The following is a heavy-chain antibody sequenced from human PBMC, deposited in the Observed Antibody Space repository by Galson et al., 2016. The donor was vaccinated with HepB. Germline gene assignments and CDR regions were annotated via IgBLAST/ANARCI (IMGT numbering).Heavy chain of an antibody. CDR3: ARDYSRSGPMYSYYYMDV. V-gene: IGHV3-33*01. CDR2: IWHDGSIK. CDR1: GFSFSTYG. J-gene: IGHJ6*03. D-gene: IGHD6-13*01. Sequence: SLRLSCAASGFSFSTYGMHWVRQAPGKGLEWVAVIWHDGSIKYYGESVKGRFTISRDNSKNTLFLQMPALRVEDTAVYYCARDYSRSGPMYSYYYMDVWGKGTTVTVSS.